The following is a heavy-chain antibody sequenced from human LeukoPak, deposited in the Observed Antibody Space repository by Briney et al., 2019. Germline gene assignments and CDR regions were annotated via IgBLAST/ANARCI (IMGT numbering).Heavy chain of an antibody. CDR1: GGSMSLYF. CDR2: IYYNGNT. D-gene: IGHD3-16*01. V-gene: IGHV4-59*01. J-gene: IGHJ4*02. CDR3: ARDPSSDGGYFDY. Sequence: SETLSLTCTVSGGSMSLYFWNWLRQSPGKGLEYIGYIYYNGNTNYNPSLQSRVTISVDTSKNQFSLKLSSVTAADTAVYYCARDPSSDGGYFDYWGQGILVTVSS.